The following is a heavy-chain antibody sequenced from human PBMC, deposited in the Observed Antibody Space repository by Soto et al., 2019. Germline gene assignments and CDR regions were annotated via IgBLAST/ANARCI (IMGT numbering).Heavy chain of an antibody. CDR2: MSHSGGT. CDR3: ARVERGTATTVVDAFDI. Sequence: SETLSLTCAVDGGFVSSGSYYWSWIRQPPGKGLEWIGEMSHSGGTHFNPSLKSRVTISVDTSKNQFSLKMSSVTAADTALYYCARVERGTATTVVDAFDIWGPGTMVTVSS. CDR1: GGFVSSGSYY. J-gene: IGHJ3*02. V-gene: IGHV4-61*01. D-gene: IGHD1-1*01.